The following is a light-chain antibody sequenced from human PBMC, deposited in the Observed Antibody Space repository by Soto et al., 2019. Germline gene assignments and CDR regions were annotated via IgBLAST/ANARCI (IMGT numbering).Light chain of an antibody. CDR2: ETN. CDR3: AAWDGGLSRPL. V-gene: IGLV1-47*01. Sequence: QSVLTQPPSASGTPGQRVTISCSGSSSNIGNNHVYWYQQLAGMAPKLLMSETNQRPSGVPNRFTASKYGSSASLAISGLRSEDEAAYSCAAWDGGLSRPLFGGGTTLTVL. J-gene: IGLJ3*02. CDR1: SSNIGNNH.